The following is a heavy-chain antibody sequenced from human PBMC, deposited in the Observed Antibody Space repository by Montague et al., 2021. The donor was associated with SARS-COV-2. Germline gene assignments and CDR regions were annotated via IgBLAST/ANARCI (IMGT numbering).Heavy chain of an antibody. CDR3: ARDKGWNYSLYYYYGMDV. J-gene: IGHJ6*02. D-gene: IGHD1-7*01. Sequence: SLRLSCAASGFTFSSYEMNWVRQAPGKGLEWVSYISSSGSIIYYADSVKGRFTISRDNAKNSLYLQMNSLRAEDTAVYYCARDKGWNYSLYYYYGMDVWGQGTTVTVSS. V-gene: IGHV3-48*03. CDR1: GFTFSSYE. CDR2: ISSSGSII.